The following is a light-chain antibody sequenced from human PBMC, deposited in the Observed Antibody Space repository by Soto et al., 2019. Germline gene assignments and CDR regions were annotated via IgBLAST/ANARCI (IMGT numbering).Light chain of an antibody. CDR2: DST. CDR1: QSIHTS. CDR3: QQYYRRPPT. Sequence: TQSPATLSLSLGERATLSCRASQSIHTSLAWYQQKSGKPPRLVIYDSTLRANGVPDRFGGIRSGTDVTITISSLQAEDVEVYDGQQYYRRPPTFGQGTKVDIK. J-gene: IGKJ1*01. V-gene: IGKV3D-15*01.